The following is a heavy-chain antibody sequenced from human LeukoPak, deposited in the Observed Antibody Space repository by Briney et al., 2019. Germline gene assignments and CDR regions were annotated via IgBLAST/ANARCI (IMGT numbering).Heavy chain of an antibody. J-gene: IGHJ3*02. CDR1: GFTFSSYA. V-gene: IGHV3-23*01. D-gene: IGHD6-13*01. CDR3: AKEGGIAAAGTGAFDI. CDR2: ISGSGGST. Sequence: GGSLRLSCAASGFTFSSYAMSWVRQAPGKGLEWVSAISGSGGSTYYADSVKGRFTISRDNSKNTLYLQMNSLRVEDTAVYYCAKEGGIAAAGTGAFDIWGQGTMVTVSS.